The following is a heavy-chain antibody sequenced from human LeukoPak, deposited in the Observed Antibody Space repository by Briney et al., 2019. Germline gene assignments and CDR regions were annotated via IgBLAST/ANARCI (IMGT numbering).Heavy chain of an antibody. CDR1: GFTFNKYW. CDR2: ISSSGRTK. V-gene: IGHV3-48*03. J-gene: IGHJ6*03. D-gene: IGHD3-10*01. Sequence: GGTLRLSCAGSGFTFNKYWMRWVRQSPGKELEWVSYISSSGRTKYYADSVKGRFTIYRDNAKNSLYLQMNSLRAEDTAVYYCARDGGSGSYYNNYYYYYMDVWGKGTTVTISS. CDR3: ARDGGSGSYYNNYYYYYMDV.